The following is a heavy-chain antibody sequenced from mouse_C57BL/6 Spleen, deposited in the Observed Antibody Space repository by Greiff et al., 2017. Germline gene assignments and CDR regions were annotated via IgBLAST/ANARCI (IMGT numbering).Heavy chain of an antibody. CDR1: GYAFSSYW. CDR2: IYPGDGDT. D-gene: IGHD1-1*01. J-gene: IGHJ2*01. CDR3: ARSGNYYGDY. V-gene: IGHV1-80*01. Sequence: QVHVKQSGAELVKPGASVKISCKASGYAFSSYWMNWVKQRPGKGLEWIGQIYPGDGDTNYNGKFKGKATLTADKSSSTAYMQLSSLTSEDSAVYFCARSGNYYGDYGGQGTTLTVSS.